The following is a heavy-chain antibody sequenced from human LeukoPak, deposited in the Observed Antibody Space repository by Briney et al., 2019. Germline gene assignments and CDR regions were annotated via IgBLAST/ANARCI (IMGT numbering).Heavy chain of an antibody. CDR3: ARGQWLDPSHFDY. CDR1: GDSISVYY. Sequence: PSETLSLNCTVSGDSISVYYWSWIRQPPGKGLEWIGYIFTSGTTNYNPSLKSRVTISVDTSKNQFSLKLSSVTAADTAVYYCARGQWLDPSHFDYWGQGTLVTVSS. D-gene: IGHD6-19*01. J-gene: IGHJ4*02. CDR2: IFTSGTT. V-gene: IGHV4-4*09.